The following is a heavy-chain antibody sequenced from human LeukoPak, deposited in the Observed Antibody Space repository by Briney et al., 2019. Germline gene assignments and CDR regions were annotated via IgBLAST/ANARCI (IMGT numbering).Heavy chain of an antibody. Sequence: ASVKVSCKASGYTFTSYDINWVRQATGQGLEWMGWMNPNSGNTGYAQKFQGRVTMTRNTSISTAYMELSSLRSEDTAVYYCARGKDSSGYYDPFDCWGQGTLVTVSS. D-gene: IGHD3-22*01. CDR2: MNPNSGNT. V-gene: IGHV1-8*01. CDR1: GYTFTSYD. J-gene: IGHJ4*02. CDR3: ARGKDSSGYYDPFDC.